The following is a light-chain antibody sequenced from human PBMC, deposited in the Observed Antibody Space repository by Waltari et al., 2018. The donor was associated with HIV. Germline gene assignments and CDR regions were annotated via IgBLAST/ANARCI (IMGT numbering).Light chain of an antibody. V-gene: IGKV1-39*01. Sequence: DIQMTQSPTSLSASVGDRVIITCRASETISNYLNWYQQKPGKAPRLLIYSASTLHSEVPSRFSGRGSGTDFFLTISSLQREDFATYFCQQTFTTPDLTFGGGSRVEIK. CDR2: SAS. CDR3: QQTFTTPDLT. CDR1: ETISNY. J-gene: IGKJ4*01.